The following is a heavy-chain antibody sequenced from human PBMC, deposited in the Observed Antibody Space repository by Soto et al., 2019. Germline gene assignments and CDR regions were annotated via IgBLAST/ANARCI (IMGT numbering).Heavy chain of an antibody. CDR1: GGSITSVGYS. CDR2: IYQSGSA. CDR3: TRDRPGPQHYFDY. Sequence: PSETLSLTCAVSGGSITSVGYSWSWIRQAPGKGLEWLGYIYQSGSAYYNPSLKSRVTISIDKSKNQFSLKLISVTAADTAVYYCTRDRPGPQHYFDYWGQGNMVTVSS. V-gene: IGHV4-30-2*01. D-gene: IGHD6-6*01. J-gene: IGHJ4*02.